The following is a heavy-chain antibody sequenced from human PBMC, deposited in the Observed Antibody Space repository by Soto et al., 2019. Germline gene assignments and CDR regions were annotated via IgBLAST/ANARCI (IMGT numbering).Heavy chain of an antibody. V-gene: IGHV4-30-4*01. Sequence: SETLSLTCTVSGGSISIGDYYWSWIRHPPGKGLEWIGYIYYSGSTYYNPSLKSRVTISVDTSKNQFSLKLSSVTAADTAVYYCARVGGFGATTIDYWGQGTLVTVSS. CDR2: IYYSGST. D-gene: IGHD3-10*01. J-gene: IGHJ4*02. CDR3: ARVGGFGATTIDY. CDR1: GGSISIGDYY.